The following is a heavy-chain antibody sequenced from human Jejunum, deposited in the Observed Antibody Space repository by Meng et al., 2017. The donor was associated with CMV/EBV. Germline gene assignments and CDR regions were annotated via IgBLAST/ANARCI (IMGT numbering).Heavy chain of an antibody. D-gene: IGHD2-21*01. Sequence: GFTFTNHAMHWVRQAPGKGLEWVAVISFEETNIHYADSVKGRFTISRDNPRNTLYLQMESLRVDDTALYYCARDSTAIVVDGVDYWGQGTLVTVSS. CDR2: ISFEETNI. CDR1: GFTFTNHA. V-gene: IGHV3-30-3*01. J-gene: IGHJ4*02. CDR3: ARDSTAIVVDGVDY.